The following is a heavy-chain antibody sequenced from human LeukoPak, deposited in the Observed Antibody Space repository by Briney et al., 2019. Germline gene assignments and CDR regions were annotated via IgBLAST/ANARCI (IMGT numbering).Heavy chain of an antibody. CDR1: GFTFSSYW. D-gene: IGHD4-17*01. J-gene: IGHJ4*02. V-gene: IGHV3-7*01. CDR3: ARVWTTVTTNYYFDY. Sequence: GGSLRLSCAASGFTFSSYWMSWVRQAPGKGLEWVANIKQDGSEKYYVDSVKGRFTISRDNAKNSLYLQMNSLRDEDTAVYYCARVWTTVTTNYYFDYWGQGTLVTVPS. CDR2: IKQDGSEK.